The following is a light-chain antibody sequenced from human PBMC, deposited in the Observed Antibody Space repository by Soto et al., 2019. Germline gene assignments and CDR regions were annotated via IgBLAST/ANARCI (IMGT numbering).Light chain of an antibody. CDR1: SSDVGAYNY. CDR3: SSHGGSNNFYV. Sequence: QSALTQPPSASGSPGQSVTISCIGTSSDVGAYNYVSWYQQHPGKVPKLMIYEVSKRPSGVPDRFSASKSGNTASLTVSGLHAEDEADYYCSSHGGSNNFYVFGTGTKVTVL. CDR2: EVS. V-gene: IGLV2-8*01. J-gene: IGLJ1*01.